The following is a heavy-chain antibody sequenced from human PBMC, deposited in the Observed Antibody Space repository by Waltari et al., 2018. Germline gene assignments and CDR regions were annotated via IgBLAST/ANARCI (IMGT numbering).Heavy chain of an antibody. D-gene: IGHD1-26*01. CDR1: GGSISSHY. J-gene: IGHJ4*02. CDR3: ARRVYSGSYTFDY. CDR2: IYYSGST. Sequence: QVQLQESGPGLVKPSETLSLTCTVSGGSISSHYCSWIGQPPGKGLEWIGYIYYSGSTNYNPSLKSRVTISVDTSKNQFSLKLSSVTAADTAVYYCARRVYSGSYTFDYWGQGTLVTVSS. V-gene: IGHV4-59*11.